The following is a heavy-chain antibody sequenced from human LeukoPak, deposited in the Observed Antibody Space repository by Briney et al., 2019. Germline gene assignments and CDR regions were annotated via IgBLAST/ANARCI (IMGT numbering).Heavy chain of an antibody. CDR2: IYYSGTT. Sequence: SETLSLTCTVSGGSISSYYWSWIRQPPGKGLEWIGYIYYSGTTNYNPSLKSRVTISVDTSKNQFSLKLSSVTAADTAIYYCARAKTGTTWGNIFDMWGQGTMVTVSS. V-gene: IGHV4-59*01. CDR3: ARAKTGTTWGNIFDM. CDR1: GGSISSYY. D-gene: IGHD1-7*01. J-gene: IGHJ3*02.